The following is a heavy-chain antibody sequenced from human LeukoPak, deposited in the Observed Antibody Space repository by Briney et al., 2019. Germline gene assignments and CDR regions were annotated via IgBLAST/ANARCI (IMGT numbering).Heavy chain of an antibody. D-gene: IGHD3-22*01. CDR2: INHNGNVN. Sequence: GGSLRLSCAASGFTFSSYWMNWARQAPGKGLEWVASINHNGNVNYYVDSVKGRFTISRDNAKNSLYLQMNSLRAEDTAVYYCAREPYYYDSSGYFQALDYWGQGTLVTVSS. CDR3: AREPYYYDSSGYFQALDY. V-gene: IGHV3-7*01. CDR1: GFTFSSYW. J-gene: IGHJ4*02.